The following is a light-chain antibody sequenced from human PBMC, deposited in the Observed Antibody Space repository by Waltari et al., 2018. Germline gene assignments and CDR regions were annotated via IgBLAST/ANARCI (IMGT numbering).Light chain of an antibody. CDR2: QLN. Sequence: SVSPGQTASITCSGDRLGDKYVCWYQQKPGQSPVLVIYQLNKRPSGIPERFSGSNSGNTATLTISGTQAMDEADYYCQAWDSSTAHVVFGGGTKLTVL. V-gene: IGLV3-1*01. CDR3: QAWDSSTAHVV. J-gene: IGLJ2*01. CDR1: RLGDKY.